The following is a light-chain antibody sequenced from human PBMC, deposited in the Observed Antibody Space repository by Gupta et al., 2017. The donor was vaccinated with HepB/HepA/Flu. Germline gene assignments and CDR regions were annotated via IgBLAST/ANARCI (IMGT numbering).Light chain of an antibody. CDR1: SGSIASND. J-gene: IGLJ1*01. CDR3: QSYDNMDV. V-gene: IGLV6-57*03. CDR2: EDY. Sequence: NFMLTQPHSVSGSPGEPVIISCSRSSGSIASNDVQWYQQRPGSAPTTLIYEDYQRPSGVPGRFSGSIDISSNSASLTISGLKTEDEAEYYCQSYDNMDVFGTGTKVTVL.